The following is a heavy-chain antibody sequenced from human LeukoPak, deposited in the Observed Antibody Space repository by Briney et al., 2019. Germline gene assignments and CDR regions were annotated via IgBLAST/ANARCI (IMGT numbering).Heavy chain of an antibody. D-gene: IGHD3-22*01. CDR2: LWYDGGNK. V-gene: IGHV3-33*06. J-gene: IGHJ4*02. CDR3: AKDRGYYDSSGYLRGFFDY. CDR1: GFTFSSYG. Sequence: PGGSLRLSCATSGFTFSSYGMHWVRQAPGKGLEWVAVLWYDGGNKYYADSVKGRFTISRDNSKNTLYLQMNSLRAEDTAVYYCAKDRGYYDSSGYLRGFFDYWGQGTLVTVSS.